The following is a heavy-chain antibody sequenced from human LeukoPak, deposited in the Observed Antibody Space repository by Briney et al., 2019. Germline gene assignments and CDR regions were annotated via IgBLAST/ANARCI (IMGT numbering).Heavy chain of an antibody. CDR2: INPNSGGT. D-gene: IGHD6-13*01. Sequence: GASVKVSCKASGYTFTGYYMHWVRQAPGQGLEWMGWINPNSGGTNYAQKFQGRVTMNRDTSISTAYMELSRLRSDDTAVYYCASWQQLYQNYYYYYMDVWGKGTTVTVSS. V-gene: IGHV1-2*02. CDR3: ASWQQLYQNYYYYYMDV. J-gene: IGHJ6*03. CDR1: GYTFTGYY.